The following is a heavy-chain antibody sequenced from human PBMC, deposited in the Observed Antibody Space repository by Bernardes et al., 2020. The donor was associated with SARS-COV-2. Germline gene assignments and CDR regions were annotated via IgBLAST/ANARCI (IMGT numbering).Heavy chain of an antibody. CDR3: ARVRLTTTTRTRCFDS. V-gene: IGHV4-61*03. Sequence: SETLSLTCTVSGGSISRSGYYWSWIRQSPGKGLGWIGRIYYSGSTNYNPSLESRVTISQDTSNNHFSLNLRSVTAADTAVYYCARVRLTTTTRTRCFDSWGQGTLVTVSS. D-gene: IGHD4-17*01. J-gene: IGHJ4*02. CDR2: IYYSGST. CDR1: GGSISRSGYY.